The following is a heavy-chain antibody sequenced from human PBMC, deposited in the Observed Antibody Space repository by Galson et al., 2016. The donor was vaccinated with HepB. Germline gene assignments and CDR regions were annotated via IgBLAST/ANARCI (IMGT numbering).Heavy chain of an antibody. CDR3: TTDWTYYSGSSGRIVTFDF. CDR1: EFTFSSAW. CDR2: VKSQTDGGTT. D-gene: IGHD3-22*01. Sequence: SLRLSCAVSEFTFSSAWMSWVRQAPGKGLEWVGRVKSQTDGGTTDYAAPVKGRFTVSRDDSKSTLYLQMNNLKSEDTAVYYCTTDWTYYSGSSGRIVTFDFWGQGTLVTVSS. J-gene: IGHJ4*02. V-gene: IGHV3-15*01.